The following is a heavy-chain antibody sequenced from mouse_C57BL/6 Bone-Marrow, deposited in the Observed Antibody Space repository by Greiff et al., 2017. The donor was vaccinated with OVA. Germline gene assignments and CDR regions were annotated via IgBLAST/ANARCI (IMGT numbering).Heavy chain of an antibody. D-gene: IGHD2-4*01. CDR3: AREGVGDYDGPFAY. CDR1: GYTFTSYW. CDR2: IYPGSGST. J-gene: IGHJ3*01. Sequence: QVQLQQPGAELVKPGASVKMSCKASGYTFTSYWITWVKQRPGQGLEWIGDIYPGSGSTNYNQKFKGKATLTVDTSSSTAYMQLSSLTSEDSAVYYCAREGVGDYDGPFAYWGQGTLVTVSA. V-gene: IGHV1-55*01.